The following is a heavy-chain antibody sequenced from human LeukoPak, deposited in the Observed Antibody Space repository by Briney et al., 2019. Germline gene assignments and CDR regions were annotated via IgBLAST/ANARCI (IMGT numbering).Heavy chain of an antibody. V-gene: IGHV3-53*01. CDR2: IYSDNT. CDR1: GFTVSSNS. CDR3: ARDHFRHTAIDY. J-gene: IGHJ4*02. Sequence: QTGGSLRLSCTVSGFTVSSNSMSWVRQAPGKGLEWVSFIYSDNTHYSDSVKGRFTISRDNSKNTLYLQMNSLRAEDTAVYYCARDHFRHTAIDYWGQGTLVTVSS. D-gene: IGHD5-18*01.